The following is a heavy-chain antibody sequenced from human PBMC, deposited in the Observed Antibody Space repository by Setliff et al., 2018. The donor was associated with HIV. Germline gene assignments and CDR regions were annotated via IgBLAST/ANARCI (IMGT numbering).Heavy chain of an antibody. D-gene: IGHD6-19*01. J-gene: IGHJ4*02. CDR3: ARDYSGWYYFDC. CDR1: GGPFSSSSYN. CDR2: LRPSGNT. V-gene: IGHV4-39*07. Sequence: PSETLSLTCTVSGGPFSSSSYNWGWIRQPPGKGLEWIGSLRPSGNTYYNPSLKSRVTMSVDTSKNQFSLKLSSVTAADTAVYYCARDYSGWYYFDCWGKGTLVTVSS.